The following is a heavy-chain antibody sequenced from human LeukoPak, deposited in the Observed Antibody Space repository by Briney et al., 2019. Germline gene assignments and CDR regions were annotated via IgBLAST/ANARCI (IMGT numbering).Heavy chain of an antibody. CDR2: ISSSSGYI. V-gene: IGHV3-21*01. CDR1: GFTFSTYS. J-gene: IGHJ4*02. CDR3: ARGNSVAGTDISY. D-gene: IGHD6-19*01. Sequence: GGSLRLSCAASGFTFSTYSMNWVRQAPGKGLEWDSSISSSSGYIYYADSVKGRFTISRDNAKNSLYLQMNSLRAEDTAVYYCARGNSVAGTDISYWGQGTLVTVSS.